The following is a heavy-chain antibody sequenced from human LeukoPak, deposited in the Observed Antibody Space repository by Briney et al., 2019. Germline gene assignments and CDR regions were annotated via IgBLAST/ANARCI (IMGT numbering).Heavy chain of an antibody. J-gene: IGHJ4*02. D-gene: IGHD3-22*01. Sequence: KPSETLSLTCAVYGGSFSGYYWSWIRQPPGKGLEWIGEINHSGSTNYNPSLKSRVTISVDTSKNQFSLKLSSVTAAGTAVYYCARDRYDSSLGYWGQGTLVTVSS. CDR1: GGSFSGYY. CDR3: ARDRYDSSLGY. CDR2: INHSGST. V-gene: IGHV4-34*01.